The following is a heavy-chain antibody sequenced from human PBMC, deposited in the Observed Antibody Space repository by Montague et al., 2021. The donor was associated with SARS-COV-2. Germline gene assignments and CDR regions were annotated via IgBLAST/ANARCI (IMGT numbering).Heavy chain of an antibody. Sequence: SETLSLTCAVYGGSLSGYYWSWIRQPTGEGLEWIAEISHSGSTSYNPSLKSRVTISVDTSKNQFSLKLSSATAADMAVYYCVRVPYRLLFVPRYYGMDVWGQGTTVTVSS. CDR3: VRVPYRLLFVPRYYGMDV. CDR2: ISHSGST. J-gene: IGHJ6*02. CDR1: GGSLSGYY. V-gene: IGHV4-34*01. D-gene: IGHD2-2*01.